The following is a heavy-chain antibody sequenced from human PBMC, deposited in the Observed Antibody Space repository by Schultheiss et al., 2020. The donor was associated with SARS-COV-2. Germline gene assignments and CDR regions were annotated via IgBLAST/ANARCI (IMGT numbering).Heavy chain of an antibody. V-gene: IGHV3-30*12. D-gene: IGHD2-8*01. CDR1: GFTFRNSG. CDR2: VSNDGSNQ. CDR3: ANHCTNGVCSTLSYYYGMDV. Sequence: GGSLRLSCAASGFTFRNSGMHWVRQAPDKGLEWVAVVSNDGSNQDYADSVRGRFTISRDNSRNTLYLQMNSLRAEDTAVYYCANHCTNGVCSTLSYYYGMDVWGQGTTVTVSS. J-gene: IGHJ6*02.